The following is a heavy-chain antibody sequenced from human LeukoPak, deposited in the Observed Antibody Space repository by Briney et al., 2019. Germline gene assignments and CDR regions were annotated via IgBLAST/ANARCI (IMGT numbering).Heavy chain of an antibody. CDR1: GYTFTSYY. CDR3: ARYLGGIVPAAADENWFDP. J-gene: IGHJ5*02. D-gene: IGHD2-2*01. Sequence: GASVKVSCKASGYTFTSYYMHWVRQAPGQGLEWMGIINPSGGSTSYAQKFQGRVTMTRDTSTSTVYMELSSLRSEDTAVYYCARYLGGIVPAAADENWFDPWGQGTLVTVSS. V-gene: IGHV1-46*03. CDR2: INPSGGST.